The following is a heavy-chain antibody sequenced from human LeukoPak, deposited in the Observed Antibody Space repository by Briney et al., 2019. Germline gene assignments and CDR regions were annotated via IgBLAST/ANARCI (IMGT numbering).Heavy chain of an antibody. CDR2: IYYSGST. D-gene: IGHD1-1*01. Sequence: SETLSLTCTVSGGSISSYYWSWIRQPPGKGLEWIGYIYYSGSTNYNPSLKSRVTTSVDTSKNQFSLKLGSVTAADTAVYYCARGSETGITDYWGQGTLVTVSS. J-gene: IGHJ4*02. CDR3: ARGSETGITDY. CDR1: GGSISSYY. V-gene: IGHV4-59*01.